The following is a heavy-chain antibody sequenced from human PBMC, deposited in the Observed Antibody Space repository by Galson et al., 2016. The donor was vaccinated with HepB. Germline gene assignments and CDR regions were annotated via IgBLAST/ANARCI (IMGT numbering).Heavy chain of an antibody. V-gene: IGHV3-23*01. CDR2: ISGVGGNT. D-gene: IGHD3-22*01. CDR3: AKDRTLSYYDSSGYYPSPYYFDY. CDR1: GFTFSSYA. J-gene: IGHJ4*02. Sequence: SLRLSCAASGFTFSSYAMTWVRQAPGKGLEWVSAISGVGGNTYYADSVKGRLTISRDNSKITLYLQMNSLRVEDTAVYYCAKDRTLSYYDSSGYYPSPYYFDYWGQGTLVTVSS.